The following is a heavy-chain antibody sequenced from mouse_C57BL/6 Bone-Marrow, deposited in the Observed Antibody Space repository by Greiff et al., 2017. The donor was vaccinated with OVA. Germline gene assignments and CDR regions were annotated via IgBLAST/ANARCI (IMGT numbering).Heavy chain of an antibody. CDR3: ARGSYDYLFAY. CDR2: INPNNGGT. Sequence: VQLQQSGPELVKPGASVKISCKASGYTFTDYYMNWVKQSHGKSLEWIGDINPNNGGTSYNQKFKGKATLTVDKSSSTDYMELRSLTSEDSAVYYCARGSYDYLFAYWGQGTLVTVSA. CDR1: GYTFTDYY. D-gene: IGHD2-4*01. J-gene: IGHJ3*01. V-gene: IGHV1-26*01.